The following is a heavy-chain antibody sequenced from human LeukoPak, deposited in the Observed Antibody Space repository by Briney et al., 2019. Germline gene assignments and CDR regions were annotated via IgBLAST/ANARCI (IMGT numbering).Heavy chain of an antibody. V-gene: IGHV3-23*01. Sequence: GGSLRLSCAASGFTFNDYYMTWIRQAPGKGLEWVSAISGSGGSTYYADSVKGRFTISRDNSKNTLYLQMNSLRAEDTAVYYCAKAQGRAAAPNWGQGTLVTVSS. CDR2: ISGSGGST. D-gene: IGHD2-2*01. CDR1: GFTFNDYY. J-gene: IGHJ4*02. CDR3: AKAQGRAAAPN.